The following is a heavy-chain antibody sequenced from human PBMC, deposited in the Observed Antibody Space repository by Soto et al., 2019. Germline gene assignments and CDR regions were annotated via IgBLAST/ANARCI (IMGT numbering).Heavy chain of an antibody. J-gene: IGHJ2*01. CDR2: IYHSGNT. D-gene: IGHD3-10*01. CDR3: ARDNNRGPQYWYFDL. CDR1: GGSVSSGGYS. Sequence: QLQLQESGSGLVNPSQTLSLTCAVSGGSVSSGGYSWSWIRQPPGKGLEWIGYIYHSGNTYYNPSLKRRVTISVDRSTNQFSLELSSVTAADTAVYYCARDNNRGPQYWYFDLWGRGTLVTVSS. V-gene: IGHV4-30-2*01.